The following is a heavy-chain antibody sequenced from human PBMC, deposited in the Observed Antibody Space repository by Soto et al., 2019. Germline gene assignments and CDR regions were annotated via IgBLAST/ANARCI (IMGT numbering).Heavy chain of an antibody. CDR1: GFTFSSYG. Sequence: PGGSLRLSCAASGFTFSSYGMHWVRQAPGKGLEWVAVIWYDGINKYYADSVKGRFTISRDNSKNTLYLQMNSLRAEDTAVYYCARDSHSYQFWSGGFDPSGQGTLLTRSS. V-gene: IGHV3-33*01. J-gene: IGHJ5*02. D-gene: IGHD3-3*01. CDR3: ARDSHSYQFWSGGFDP. CDR2: IWYDGINK.